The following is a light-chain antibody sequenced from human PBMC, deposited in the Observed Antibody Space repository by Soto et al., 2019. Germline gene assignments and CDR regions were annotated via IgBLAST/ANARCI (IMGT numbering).Light chain of an antibody. CDR1: QSVNIY. CDR2: GAS. J-gene: IGKJ4*01. V-gene: IGKV3D-15*01. CDR3: QQYDEWLRLT. Sequence: EIVMTQSPATLSVSPGERATISCRASQSVNIYLAWYHQKPGQAPRLLILGASSRATGIPARLSGSGSGTEFNLTISSLQSEDFAVYFCQQYDEWLRLTFGGGTKVQIK.